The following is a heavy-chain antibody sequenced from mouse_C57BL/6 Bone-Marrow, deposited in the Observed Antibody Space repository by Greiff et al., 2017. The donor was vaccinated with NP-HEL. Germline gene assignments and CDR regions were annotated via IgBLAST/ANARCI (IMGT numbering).Heavy chain of an antibody. D-gene: IGHD1-1*01. J-gene: IGHJ2*01. CDR2: IDPSDSYN. CDR1: GYTFTSYW. V-gene: IGHV1-69*01. CDR3: AIAGYYFDY. Sequence: QVQLQQPGAELVMPGASVKLSCKASGYTFTSYWMHWVKQRPGQGLEWIGEIDPSDSYNNYNQKFKGKSTLTVDKSSSTAYMQLSSLTSDDSAVYYCAIAGYYFDYWGQGTTLTVSS.